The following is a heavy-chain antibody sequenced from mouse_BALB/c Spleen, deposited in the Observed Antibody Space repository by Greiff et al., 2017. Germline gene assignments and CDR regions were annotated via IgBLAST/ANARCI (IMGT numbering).Heavy chain of an antibody. Sequence: EVKLVESGPGLVKPSQSLSLTCTVTGYSITSDYAWNWIRQFPGNKLEWMGYISYSGSTSYNPSLKSRISITRDTSKNQFFLQLNSVTTEDTATYYCARSYDYDGYFDYWGQGTTLTVSS. J-gene: IGHJ2*01. V-gene: IGHV3-2*02. CDR2: ISYSGST. CDR3: ARSYDYDGYFDY. D-gene: IGHD2-4*01. CDR1: GYSITSDYA.